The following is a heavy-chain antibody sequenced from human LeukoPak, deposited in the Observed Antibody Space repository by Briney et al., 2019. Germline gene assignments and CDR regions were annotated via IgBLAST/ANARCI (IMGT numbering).Heavy chain of an antibody. Sequence: ASVKVSCKASGYTFTGYYMHWVLQAPGQGLEWMGWINPNSGGTNYAQKFQGRVTMTRDTSISTAYMELSRLRSDDTAVYYCAREGYYDSSGYYEVYWGQGTLVTVSS. J-gene: IGHJ4*02. V-gene: IGHV1-2*02. CDR2: INPNSGGT. CDR1: GYTFTGYY. CDR3: AREGYYDSSGYYEVY. D-gene: IGHD3-22*01.